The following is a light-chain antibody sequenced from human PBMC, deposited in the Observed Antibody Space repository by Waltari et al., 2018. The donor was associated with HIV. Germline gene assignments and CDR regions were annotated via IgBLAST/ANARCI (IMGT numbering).Light chain of an antibody. CDR3: HSSDSSGTYV. Sequence: SYELTQPPSVSVSPGQTARITCSGDALPKQYVYWYQQKPGQAPELLIYKDTERPSGIPERFSGSSSGTTVTLTISGVQAEDEADNYCHSSDSSGTYVFGTGTKVTVL. CDR1: ALPKQY. CDR2: KDT. J-gene: IGLJ1*01. V-gene: IGLV3-25*03.